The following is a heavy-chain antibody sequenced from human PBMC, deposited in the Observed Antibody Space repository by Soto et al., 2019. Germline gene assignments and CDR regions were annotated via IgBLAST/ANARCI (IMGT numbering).Heavy chain of an antibody. CDR1: GFTFSHYA. D-gene: IGHD3-16*01. CDR3: TREASSWGFAFDL. J-gene: IGHJ3*01. CDR2: IFGSGAPT. V-gene: IGHV3-23*01. Sequence: EVQLLESGGGLVQPGGSLRLSCAGSGFTFSHYAMSWVRQAPGKGLQWVSTIFGSGAPTHYADSVKGRFGISRDNSNNMLFLEMNSLKDEDTAVYYCTREASSWGFAFDLWGQGTRVAVSS.